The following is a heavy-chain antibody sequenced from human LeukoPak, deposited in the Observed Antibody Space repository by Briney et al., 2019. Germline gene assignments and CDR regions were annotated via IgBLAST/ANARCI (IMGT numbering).Heavy chain of an antibody. D-gene: IGHD1-26*01. CDR2: ISAYNGNT. CDR3: AREGKVGTTNPWFDS. J-gene: IGHJ5*01. CDR1: GYTFTTYG. Sequence: ASVKVSCKASGYTFTTYGISWVRQAPGQGLEWMGWISAYNGNTNYAQNFQGRLTVTTDTSTSTAYMELRSLRSDDTAVYYCAREGKVGTTNPWFDSWGQGTLVTVSS. V-gene: IGHV1-18*01.